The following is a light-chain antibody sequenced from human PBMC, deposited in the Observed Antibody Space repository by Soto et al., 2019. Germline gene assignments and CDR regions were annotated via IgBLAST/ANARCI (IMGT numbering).Light chain of an antibody. CDR3: QQLNSYPPWT. CDR2: AAS. J-gene: IGKJ1*01. Sequence: DIQLTQSPSFLSASVGDRVTITCRASQGISSYLAWYQQKPGKAPKLLIYAASPLQSGVPSEFSGSGSGTEVTLTISSLQPEDFATYYCQQLNSYPPWTFGQGTKVEIK. CDR1: QGISSY. V-gene: IGKV1-9*01.